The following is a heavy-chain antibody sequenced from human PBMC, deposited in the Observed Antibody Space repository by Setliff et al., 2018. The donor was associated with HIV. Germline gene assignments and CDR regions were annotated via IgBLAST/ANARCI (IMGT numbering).Heavy chain of an antibody. J-gene: IGHJ4*02. V-gene: IGHV4-39*01. CDR3: ARLHRDWHFFDY. Sequence: SETLSLTCAVFGESSNNDAWTWIRQPPGKGLEWIGTIYYSGSTYYNASLESRVTISVDTSRSQFSLKLSSVTAADTSVYYCARLHRDWHFFDYWGQGALVTVSS. CDR1: GESSNNDA. CDR2: IYYSGST. D-gene: IGHD3-9*01.